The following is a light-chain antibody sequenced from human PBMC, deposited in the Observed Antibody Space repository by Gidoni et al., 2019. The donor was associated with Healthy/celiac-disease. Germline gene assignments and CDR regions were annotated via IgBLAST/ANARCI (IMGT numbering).Light chain of an antibody. CDR3: QQYYSTPQT. CDR1: RSVLYSSNNKNY. CDR2: WAS. Sequence: DIVMTQSPDSLAVSLGEGATINCKSSRSVLYSSNNKNYLAWYQQKPGQPPKLLIYWASTRESGVPDRFSGSGSGTDFTLTISSLQAEDVAVYYCQQYYSTPQTFGQXTKVEIK. J-gene: IGKJ1*01. V-gene: IGKV4-1*01.